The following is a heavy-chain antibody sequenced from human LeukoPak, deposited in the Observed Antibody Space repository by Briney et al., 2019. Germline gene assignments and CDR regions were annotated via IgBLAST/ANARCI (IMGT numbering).Heavy chain of an antibody. CDR1: GVSISSYY. J-gene: IGHJ4*02. CDR2: IYYSGST. D-gene: IGHD6-19*01. CDR3: ARGRSGWYPSLDY. Sequence: SETLSLTCTVSGVSISSYYWSWIRQPPGKGLEWIGYIYYSGSTNYNPSLKSRVTISVDTSKNQFSLKLTSVTAADTAVYYCARGRSGWYPSLDYWGQGTLVTVSS. V-gene: IGHV4-59*01.